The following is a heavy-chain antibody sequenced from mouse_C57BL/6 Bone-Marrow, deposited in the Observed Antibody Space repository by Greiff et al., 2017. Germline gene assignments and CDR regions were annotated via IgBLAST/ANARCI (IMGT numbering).Heavy chain of an antibody. Sequence: VQLQQPGAELVKPGASVKMSCKASGYTFTSYWITWVKQRPGQGLEWIGDIYPGSGSTNYNEKFKSKATLTVDTSSSTAYMQLSSLTSEDSAVYYCAREEGFYGYYFDYWGQGTTLTVSS. J-gene: IGHJ2*01. CDR1: GYTFTSYW. V-gene: IGHV1-55*01. CDR3: AREEGFYGYYFDY. CDR2: IYPGSGST. D-gene: IGHD2-2*01.